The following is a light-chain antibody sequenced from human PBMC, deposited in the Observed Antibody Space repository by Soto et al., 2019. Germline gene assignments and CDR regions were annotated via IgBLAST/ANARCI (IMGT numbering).Light chain of an antibody. V-gene: IGKV3-15*01. J-gene: IGKJ2*01. CDR3: QQYNDWPLT. CDR2: GAS. CDR1: QSVSSN. Sequence: ERVMTQSPDTLSVSPGERATLSCRASQSVSSNLAWYQQKPGQAPGLLIYGASTRATGISARFSGSGSGTEFTLTISSLQSEDFAVYYCQQYNDWPLTFGQGTKLEIK.